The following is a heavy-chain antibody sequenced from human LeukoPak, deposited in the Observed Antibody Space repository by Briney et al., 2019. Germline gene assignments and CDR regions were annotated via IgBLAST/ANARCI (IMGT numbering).Heavy chain of an antibody. CDR2: LSAYNGNT. V-gene: IGHV1-18*01. CDR1: GYAFTSYG. D-gene: IGHD2-2*01. Sequence: ASVKVSCRASGYAFTSYGITWVRQAPGQGLEWMGWLSAYNGNTNYAQKLQGRVAMTTDTSTSTAYMELSSLGSDDTAVYYCARVSYCTSTSCDTQYYYGLDAWGQGTTVTVSS. CDR3: ARVSYCTSTSCDTQYYYGLDA. J-gene: IGHJ6*02.